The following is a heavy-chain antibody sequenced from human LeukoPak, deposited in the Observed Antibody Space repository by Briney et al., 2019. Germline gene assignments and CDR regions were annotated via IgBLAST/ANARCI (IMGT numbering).Heavy chain of an antibody. CDR1: GGSISTFS. CDR3: ARDTTVASGMQF. D-gene: IGHD6-19*01. J-gene: IGHJ4*01. Sequence: PGEALSLTCTVSGGSISTFSWTWIRQPPGKGLEWIGSVQSTSNNYNPALKSRVAISVDTAKNQFFLRLNSVTSADTAVYYCARDTTVASGMQFWGHGSPVTVSS. V-gene: IGHV4-59*01. CDR2: VQSTSN.